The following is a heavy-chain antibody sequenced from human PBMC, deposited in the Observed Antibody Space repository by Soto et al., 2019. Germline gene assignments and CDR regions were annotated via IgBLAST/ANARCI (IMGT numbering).Heavy chain of an antibody. CDR1: GFTFSSYA. J-gene: IGHJ6*02. CDR2: ITSNGGNT. V-gene: IGHV3-64*01. D-gene: IGHD2-21*01. CDR3: ERRIPFGYGMDV. Sequence: EVPLVESGGGLVQPGGSLRLSCAASGFTFSSYAMHWVRQAPGKGLEYVSAITSNGGNTDYASSVKGRLTISRDNSKNTLYLQMGSLRAEDRAVYYCERRIPFGYGMDVWGQGTTVTVSS.